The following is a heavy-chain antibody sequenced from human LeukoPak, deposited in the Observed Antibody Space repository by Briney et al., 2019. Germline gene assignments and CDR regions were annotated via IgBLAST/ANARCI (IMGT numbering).Heavy chain of an antibody. D-gene: IGHD2-15*01. CDR2: INSEGSDT. CDR3: ARGGYHHGFDI. V-gene: IGHV3-74*01. J-gene: IGHJ3*02. CDR1: GFTFNSYW. Sequence: GGSLRLSCAASGFTFNSYWFHWVRQAPGKGLVWVSRINSEGSDTIYADSVKGRFTFSRDNAKSTVYLQMNSLKAEDTAVYYCARGGYHHGFDIWGQGTMVTVSS.